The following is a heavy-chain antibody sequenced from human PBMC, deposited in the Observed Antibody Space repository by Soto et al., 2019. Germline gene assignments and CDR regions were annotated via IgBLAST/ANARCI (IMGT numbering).Heavy chain of an antibody. CDR3: ARDREDDTKA. D-gene: IGHD3-9*01. Sequence: LRLSCAASGFTFSTYWMSWVRQAPGEGLVLVSRINSDGSTTTYADSVRGRFTVSRNNAKNTLYLQMNSLRAEDTAVYYCARDREDDTKAWGQGTLVTVSS. CDR2: INSDGSTT. J-gene: IGHJ5*02. V-gene: IGHV3-74*01. CDR1: GFTFSTYW.